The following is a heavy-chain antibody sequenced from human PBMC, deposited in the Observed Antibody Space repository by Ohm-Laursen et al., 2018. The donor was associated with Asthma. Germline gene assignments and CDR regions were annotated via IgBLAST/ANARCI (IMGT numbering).Heavy chain of an antibody. J-gene: IGHJ3*01. CDR3: ATYNQYNAFDL. V-gene: IGHV3-15*01. Sequence: SLRLSCSASGYTFSRYSIHWVRQSPGKGLEWVGRITSERSGGTRAYAAPVKDRFTISRDDSKTTLYLQMNSLETEDTAVYLCATYNQYNAFDLWGQGTMVTVSS. CDR1: GYTFSRYS. D-gene: IGHD1-14*01. CDR2: ITSERSGGTR.